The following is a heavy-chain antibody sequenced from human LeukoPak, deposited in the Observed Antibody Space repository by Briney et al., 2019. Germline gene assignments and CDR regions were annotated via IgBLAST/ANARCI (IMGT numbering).Heavy chain of an antibody. Sequence: ASVKVSCKASGYTFTGNYLHWVRQAPGQGLEWMGWISTNNGGTSYAQTFLGRVTMTRDTSISTAYLELVSLRSDDTAVYYCARGAVGMLGPNNPFDYWGQGTLVTLSS. D-gene: IGHD1-26*01. CDR2: ISTNNGGT. CDR3: ARGAVGMLGPNNPFDY. CDR1: GYTFTGNY. V-gene: IGHV1-2*02. J-gene: IGHJ4*02.